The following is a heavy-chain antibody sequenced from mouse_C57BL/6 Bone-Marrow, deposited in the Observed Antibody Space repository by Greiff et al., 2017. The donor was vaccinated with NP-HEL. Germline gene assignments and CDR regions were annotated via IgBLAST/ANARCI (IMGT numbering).Heavy chain of an antibody. V-gene: IGHV3-1*01. CDR1: GYSITSGYD. Sequence: DVKLVESGPGMVKPSQSLSLTCTVTGYSITSGYDWHWIRHFPGNKLEWMGYISYSGSTNYNPSLKSRISITHDTSKNHFFLKLNSVTTEDTATYYCAREDYYGSLDYWGQGTTLTVSS. CDR3: AREDYYGSLDY. CDR2: ISYSGST. J-gene: IGHJ2*01. D-gene: IGHD1-1*01.